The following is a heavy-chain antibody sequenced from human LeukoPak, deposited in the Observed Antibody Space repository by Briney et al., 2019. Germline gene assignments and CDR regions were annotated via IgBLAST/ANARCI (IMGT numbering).Heavy chain of an antibody. CDR2: IKGDGSEK. V-gene: IGHV3-7*04. J-gene: IGHJ4*02. Sequence: PGGSLRLSCAASGFTFSQYWMSWVRQAPGKGLEWVANIKGDGSEKNYVDSVKGRITISRDNAKNSLFLQMNSLRGEDTALYYCARAGHSRAWYFSQDCWGQGTLVTVSS. D-gene: IGHD3-22*01. CDR1: GFTFSQYW. CDR3: ARAGHSRAWYFSQDC.